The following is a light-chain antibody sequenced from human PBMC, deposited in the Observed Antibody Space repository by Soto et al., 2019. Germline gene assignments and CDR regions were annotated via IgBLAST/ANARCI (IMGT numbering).Light chain of an antibody. Sequence: QSALTQPASVSGSPGHSITISCTATSSDVGGYNFVSWYQQHPGKAPKLMIYEVSNRPSGVSNRFSGSKSGNTASLTISGLQAEDEADYYCSSYTSSSTLVIGGGTKLTVL. J-gene: IGLJ3*02. CDR2: EVS. CDR3: SSYTSSSTLV. CDR1: SSDVGGYNF. V-gene: IGLV2-14*01.